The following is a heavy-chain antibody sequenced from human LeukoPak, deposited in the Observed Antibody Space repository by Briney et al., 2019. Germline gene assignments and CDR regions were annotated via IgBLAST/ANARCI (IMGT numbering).Heavy chain of an antibody. D-gene: IGHD7-27*01. CDR2: IHYTGTT. J-gene: IGHJ4*02. V-gene: IGHV4-59*01. CDR1: GGSISPYY. Sequence: PSETLSLTCTVSGGSISPYYWSWIRQAPGKGLEWIAYIHYTGTTKYNPSLESRITMSVDTSTNQFSLRLSSVTAADTAVYYCARTQNWGYFDYWGQGTLVTVSS. CDR3: ARTQNWGYFDY.